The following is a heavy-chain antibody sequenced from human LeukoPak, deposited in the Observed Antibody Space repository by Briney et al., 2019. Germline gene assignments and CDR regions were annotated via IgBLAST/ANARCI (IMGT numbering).Heavy chain of an antibody. CDR2: IHPEGNEK. CDR1: GFTFSNFW. CDR3: ARGDDFSGDH. J-gene: IGHJ4*02. V-gene: IGHV3-7*04. Sequence: GGSLRLSCAVSGFTFSNFWMSWVRQAPGRGLEWVANIHPEGNEKYHVESVKGRFTISRDNTKNLLFLQMNGLRVEGTAVYYCARGDDFSGDHWGQGTLVTVSS. D-gene: IGHD1-1*01.